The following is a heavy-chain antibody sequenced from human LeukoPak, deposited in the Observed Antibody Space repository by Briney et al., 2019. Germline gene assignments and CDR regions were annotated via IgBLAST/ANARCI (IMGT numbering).Heavy chain of an antibody. J-gene: IGHJ4*02. CDR2: IYTSGGT. CDR3: AREGYYDSSGYSPLGY. CDR1: GGSLSSYY. Sequence: SETLSLTCTVSGGSLSSYYWSWIGQPAGKGVERSGGIYTSGGTNYNPSLKSRVTMSVDPSKNQFSLKLSSVTAADTAVYYCAREGYYDSSGYSPLGYWGQGTLVTVSS. V-gene: IGHV4-4*07. D-gene: IGHD3-22*01.